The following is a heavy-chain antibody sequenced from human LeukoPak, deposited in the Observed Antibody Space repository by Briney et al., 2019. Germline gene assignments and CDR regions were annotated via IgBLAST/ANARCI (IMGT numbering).Heavy chain of an antibody. CDR3: AMAYSSSWYYFDY. D-gene: IGHD6-13*01. Sequence: PSETLSLTCTVSGGSIRGYFWTWIRQPPGEGLEWLGYIYYSGSTNYNPSLKSRVTIGGETSKNQFSLRLNSVTAADTAVYYCAMAYSSSWYYFDYWGQGTLVTVSS. V-gene: IGHV4-59*01. J-gene: IGHJ4*02. CDR1: GGSIRGYF. CDR2: IYYSGST.